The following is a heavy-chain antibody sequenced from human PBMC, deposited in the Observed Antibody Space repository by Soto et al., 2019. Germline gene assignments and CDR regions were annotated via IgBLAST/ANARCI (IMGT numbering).Heavy chain of an antibody. CDR3: AREGDSSGSLLY. CDR1: GGSISSGGYY. CDR2: IYYSGST. J-gene: IGHJ4*02. D-gene: IGHD3-22*01. Sequence: QVQLQESGPGLVKPSQTLSLTCTVSGGSISSGGYYWSWIRQHPGKGLEWIGYIYYSGSTYYNPSLKSRVTLSVATSKNQFSLKLSSVTAADTAVYYCAREGDSSGSLLYWGQGTLVTVSS. V-gene: IGHV4-31*03.